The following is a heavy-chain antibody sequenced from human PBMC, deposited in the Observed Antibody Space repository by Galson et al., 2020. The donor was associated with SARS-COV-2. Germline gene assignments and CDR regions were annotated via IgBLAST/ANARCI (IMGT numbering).Heavy chain of an antibody. D-gene: IGHD6-13*01. CDR3: AGLSGQKGDSSSGKGNLCYYYGLDV. V-gene: IGHV4-39*01. CDR1: GGSISSSNYY. Sequence: ETSETLSLTCTVSGGSISSSNYYWGWIRQPPGKRLEWIGSIYYSGSTYYNPSLKSRVTISVNTSKHQFSLKLSSVTAADTAVYYCAGLSGQKGDSSSGKGNLCYYYGLDVWGQGTTVTVSS. J-gene: IGHJ6*02. CDR2: IYYSGST.